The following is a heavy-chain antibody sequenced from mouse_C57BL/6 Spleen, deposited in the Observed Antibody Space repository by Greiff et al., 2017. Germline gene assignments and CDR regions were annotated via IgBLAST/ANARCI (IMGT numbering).Heavy chain of an antibody. CDR3: ARSLLTFYAMDY. CDR1: GFTFTDYY. CDR2: IRNKANGYTT. J-gene: IGHJ4*01. D-gene: IGHD4-1*01. V-gene: IGHV7-3*01. Sequence: DVKLVESGGGLVQPGGSLSLSCAASGFTFTDYYMSWVRQPPGKALEWLGFIRNKANGYTTEYSASVKGRFTISRDNSQSILYLQMNALRAEDSATYYCARSLLTFYAMDYWGQGTSVTVAS.